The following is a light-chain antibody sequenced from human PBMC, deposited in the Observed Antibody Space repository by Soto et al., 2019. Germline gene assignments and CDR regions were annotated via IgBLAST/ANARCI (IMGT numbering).Light chain of an antibody. Sequence: DIVMTQSPLSLPVIPGEPASISCRSSQSLLHSNGYNYLGWFVQKPGQSPQLLIYLGSGRASGVPDRFRGSGSGTDFTLKISRVEAEDVGVYYCMQVLQTPLTFGGGTKVEIK. CDR1: QSLLHSNGYNY. CDR3: MQVLQTPLT. J-gene: IGKJ4*01. CDR2: LGS. V-gene: IGKV2-28*01.